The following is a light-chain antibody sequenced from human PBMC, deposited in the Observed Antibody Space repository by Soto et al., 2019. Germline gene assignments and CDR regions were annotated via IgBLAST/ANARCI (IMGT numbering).Light chain of an antibody. CDR1: QSVLYSSNNKNY. J-gene: IGKJ2*02. CDR3: QHYYTTPRT. CDR2: WAS. Sequence: DIVMTQSPDSLPVSLGERATINCKSSQSVLYSSNNKNYLAWYQQKPGQPPKLLIYWASIRASGVPDRFSGSGSGTDFNLNISSLQAEDVAVYYCQHYYTTPRTFGQGTRLEIK. V-gene: IGKV4-1*01.